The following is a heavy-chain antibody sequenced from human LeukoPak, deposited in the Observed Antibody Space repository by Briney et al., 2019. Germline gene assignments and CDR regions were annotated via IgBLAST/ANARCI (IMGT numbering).Heavy chain of an antibody. CDR1: GGSISSSSYY. V-gene: IGHV4-39*07. Sequence: PSETLSLTCTVSGGSISSSSYYWGWIRQPPGKGLEWIGSIYHSGSTYYNPSLKSRVTISVDTSKNQFSLKLSSVTAADTAVYYCASAGYYDSSGYKHWGQGTLVTVSS. CDR2: IYHSGST. J-gene: IGHJ4*02. CDR3: ASAGYYDSSGYKH. D-gene: IGHD3-22*01.